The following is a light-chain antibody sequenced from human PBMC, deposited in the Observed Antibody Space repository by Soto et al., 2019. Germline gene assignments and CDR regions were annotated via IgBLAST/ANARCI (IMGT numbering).Light chain of an antibody. V-gene: IGKV3-11*01. CDR2: DAS. J-gene: IGKJ5*01. CDR1: QSVSSY. CDR3: QQRSSNWPPVT. Sequence: EIVLTQSPATLSLSPGERATLSCRASQSVSSYLAWYQQKPGQAPRLLIYDASNRATGIPARFSGSGSGTDFTPTISSLEPEDFAVYYCQQRSSNWPPVTFGQGTRLEIK.